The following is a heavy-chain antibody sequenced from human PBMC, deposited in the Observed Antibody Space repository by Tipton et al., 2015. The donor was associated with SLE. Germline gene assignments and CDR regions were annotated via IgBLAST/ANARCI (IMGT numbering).Heavy chain of an antibody. Sequence: SLRLSCTASGFTFGDCAMSWFRQAPGKGLEWVGFIRSKAYGGTTEYAASVKGRFTISRDDSKSIAYLQMNSLKTEDTAVYYCTREEIQLWFFDYWGQGTLVTVSS. CDR3: TREEIQLWFFDY. D-gene: IGHD5-18*01. V-gene: IGHV3-49*03. CDR2: IRSKAYGGTT. J-gene: IGHJ4*02. CDR1: GFTFGDCA.